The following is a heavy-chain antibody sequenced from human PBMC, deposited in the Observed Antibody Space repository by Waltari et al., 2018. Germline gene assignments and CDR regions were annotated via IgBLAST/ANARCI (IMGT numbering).Heavy chain of an antibody. D-gene: IGHD3-10*01. CDR1: GGSFSGYY. CDR3: ATSLVGQYYGSGSFDY. CDR2: INHSGST. J-gene: IGHJ4*02. Sequence: QVQLQQWGAGLLKPSETLSLTCAVYGGSFSGYYWSWIRQPPGKGLEWIGEINHSGSTNYNPSLKSRVTISVDTSKNQFSLKLSSVTAADTAVYYCATSLVGQYYGSGSFDYWGQGTLVTVSS. V-gene: IGHV4-34*01.